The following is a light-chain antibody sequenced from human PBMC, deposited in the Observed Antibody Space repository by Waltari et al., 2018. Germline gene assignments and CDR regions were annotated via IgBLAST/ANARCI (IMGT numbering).Light chain of an antibody. CDR3: QVWSGGNDHDYV. V-gene: IGLV3-21*03. J-gene: IGLJ6*01. CDR2: DDR. CDR1: NIRTYS. Sequence: SYVVTQSPSVSVAPGMTAKISCGGDNIRTYSVHWYQQKAGQAPLLVVYDDRDRPSGVPERFSGSNSGNTATLTISRVEAGDEADYYCQVWSGGNDHDYVFGSGT.